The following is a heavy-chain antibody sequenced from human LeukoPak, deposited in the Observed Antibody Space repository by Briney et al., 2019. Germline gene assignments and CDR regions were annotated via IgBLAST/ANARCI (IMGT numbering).Heavy chain of an antibody. CDR3: ARETTYYYGSGMAY. V-gene: IGHV1-2*02. CDR2: INPNSGDT. CDR1: GYTFTDHY. D-gene: IGHD3-10*01. J-gene: IGHJ4*02. Sequence: ASVKVSCKASGYTFTDHYMHWVRQAPGQGLEWMGWINPNSGDTNYAQKFQGRVTMTRDTSISTAYMELSNVRSDDTALYYCARETTYYYGSGMAYWGQGTLVTVSS.